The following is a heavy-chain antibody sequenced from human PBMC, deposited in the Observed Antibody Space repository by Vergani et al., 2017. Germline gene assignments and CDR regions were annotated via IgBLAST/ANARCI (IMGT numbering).Heavy chain of an antibody. CDR1: GYTFTSYG. V-gene: IGHV1-18*04. CDR2: ISAYNGNT. D-gene: IGHD2-2*01. J-gene: IGHJ4*02. Sequence: VQLVQSGAEVKKPGASVKVSCKASGYTFTSYGISWVRQAPGQGLEWMGWISAYNGNTNYAQKLQGRVTMTTDTSTITAYMELRRLRSDDTAVYYCARDHIVVVPFDTDVGYYFDYWGQGTLVTVSS. CDR3: ARDHIVVVPFDTDVGYYFDY.